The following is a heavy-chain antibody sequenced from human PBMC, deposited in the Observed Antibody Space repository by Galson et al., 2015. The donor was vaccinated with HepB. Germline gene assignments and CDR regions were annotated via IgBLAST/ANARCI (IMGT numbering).Heavy chain of an antibody. CDR1: GCIYGDHG. J-gene: IGHJ5*02. CDR3: VKEGAWFGGDWFDP. V-gene: IGHV3-23*01. CDR2: IRGRGYKR. Sequence: PLRLSCANYGCIYGDHGLTWVPQAPGKGLEWVASIRGRGYKRNYAASVKGRFYNARDNSKNTLFLEMNRLRAEDTAVYYCVKEGAWFGGDWFDPWGQGTLVIVS. D-gene: IGHD3-16*01.